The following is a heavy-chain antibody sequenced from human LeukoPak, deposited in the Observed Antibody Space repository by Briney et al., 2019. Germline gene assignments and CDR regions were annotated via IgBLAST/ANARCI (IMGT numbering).Heavy chain of an antibody. Sequence: ASVKVSCKASGYTFTGYYMHWVRQAPGQGLEWMGWISVYNGNTNYAQKLQGRVTMTTDTSTSTAYMELRSLRSDDTAVYYCARASDYWGQGTLVTVSS. CDR3: ARASDY. V-gene: IGHV1-18*04. CDR1: GYTFTGYY. CDR2: ISVYNGNT. J-gene: IGHJ4*02.